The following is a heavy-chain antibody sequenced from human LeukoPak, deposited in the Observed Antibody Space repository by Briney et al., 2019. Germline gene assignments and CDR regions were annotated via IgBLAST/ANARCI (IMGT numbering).Heavy chain of an antibody. D-gene: IGHD6-19*01. Sequence: SQTLSLTCAVSGGSIRSGGYAWSWIRQSPGKGLEWIGYIYSSGNSYYNPSLKSRFTISVDTSKNQFSLRLSSVTAADTAVYYCAKIAVAGTPPDYWGQGTLVTVSS. V-gene: IGHV4-30-4*07. CDR1: GGSIRSGGYA. CDR3: AKIAVAGTPPDY. CDR2: IYSSGNS. J-gene: IGHJ4*02.